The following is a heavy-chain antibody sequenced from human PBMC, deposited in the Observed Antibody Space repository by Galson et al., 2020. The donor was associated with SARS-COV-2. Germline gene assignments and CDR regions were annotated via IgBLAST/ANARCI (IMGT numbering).Heavy chain of an antibody. CDR1: GFTFSSHS. V-gene: IGHV3-48*02. CDR3: ARANADSAHGFDV. J-gene: IGHJ3*01. CDR2: IGGWSYSI. D-gene: IGHD1-1*01. Sequence: TGGSLRLSCAASGFTFSSHSMNWVRQAPGKGLEWIAYIGGWSYSIYYADSVKGRFTVSRDNAQNSLFLQMSSLRDEDTALYYCARANADSAHGFDVWGQGTKVTVSS.